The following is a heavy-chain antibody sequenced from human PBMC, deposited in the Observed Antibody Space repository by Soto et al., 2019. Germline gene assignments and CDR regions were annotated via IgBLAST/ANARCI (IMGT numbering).Heavy chain of an antibody. CDR2: ISYDGSNK. J-gene: IGHJ6*03. Sequence: GGSLRLSCAASGFTFSSYGMHWVRQAPGKGLEWVAVISYDGSNKYYADSVKGRFTISRDNSKNTLYLQMNSLRAEDTAVYYCAKSGNDFWSGRGEDYYYMDVWGKGTTVTVSS. D-gene: IGHD3-3*01. CDR1: GFTFSSYG. V-gene: IGHV3-30*18. CDR3: AKSGNDFWSGRGEDYYYMDV.